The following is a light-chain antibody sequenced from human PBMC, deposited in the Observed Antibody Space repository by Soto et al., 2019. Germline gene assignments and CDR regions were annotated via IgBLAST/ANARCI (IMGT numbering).Light chain of an antibody. CDR1: QSISIH. J-gene: IGKJ4*02. V-gene: IGKV3-11*01. CDR3: QQRVNSPLT. Sequence: EIVLTQSPATLSLSPGARATLSCRASQSISIHLAWYQQKPGQAPRLLMFDASNRATGIPDRFSGSGSGTDFTLTISSLEAEEFAVYYCQQRVNSPLTFGGGTKVEIK. CDR2: DAS.